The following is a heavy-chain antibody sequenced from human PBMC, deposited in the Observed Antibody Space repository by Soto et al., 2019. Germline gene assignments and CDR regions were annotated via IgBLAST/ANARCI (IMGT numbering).Heavy chain of an antibody. CDR1: GFTFSSYA. CDR3: AKDPWLGVIPTYYFDY. V-gene: IGHV3-23*01. CDR2: ISGSGGST. Sequence: PGGSLRLSCAASGFTFSSYAMSWVRQAPGKGLEWVSAISGSGGSTYYADSVKGRFTISRDNSKNTLYLQMNSLRAEDTAVYYCAKDPWLGVIPTYYFDYWGQGTLVTVSS. J-gene: IGHJ4*02. D-gene: IGHD3-16*02.